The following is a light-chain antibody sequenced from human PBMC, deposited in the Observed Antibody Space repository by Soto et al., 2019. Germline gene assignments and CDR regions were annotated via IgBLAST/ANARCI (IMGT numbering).Light chain of an antibody. Sequence: DIQMTQSPSSLSASVGDRVTITCRASQSISSYLNWYQQKPGKAPKLLIYAASSLQSGVPSRFSGSGSGTXXXXXXXXXXXXXXATYYCXXXYSTPHFGPGTKVDIK. CDR2: AAS. CDR3: XXXYSTPH. V-gene: IGKV1-39*01. CDR1: QSISSY. J-gene: IGKJ3*01.